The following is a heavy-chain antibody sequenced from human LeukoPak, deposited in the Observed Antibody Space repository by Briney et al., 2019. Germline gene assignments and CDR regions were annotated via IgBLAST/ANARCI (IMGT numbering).Heavy chain of an antibody. D-gene: IGHD6-19*01. CDR1: GYTSTSYV. CDR3: ARGSGIEVAGVFDY. V-gene: IGHV1-18*01. Sequence: GSPKDSSKASGYTSTSYVINWGPQAPRQGLERGGWLSGYTGHTNYVQKIQGRVTMTTDTSTNTAYMELRSLRSDDTAVYYCARGSGIEVAGVFDYWGQGSLVTVS. J-gene: IGHJ4*02. CDR2: LSGYTGHT.